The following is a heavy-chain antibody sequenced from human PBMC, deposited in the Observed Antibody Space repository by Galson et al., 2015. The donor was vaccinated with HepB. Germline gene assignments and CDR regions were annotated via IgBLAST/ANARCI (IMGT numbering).Heavy chain of an antibody. D-gene: IGHD5-18*01. V-gene: IGHV3-30*18. J-gene: IGHJ3*02. CDR2: ISYDGSNK. CDR1: GFTFSSYG. CDR3: AKGDTAMFQSYAFDI. Sequence: SLRLSCAASGFTFSSYGMHWVRQAPGKGLEWVAVISYDGSNKYYADSVKGRFTISRDNSKNTLYLQMNSLRAEDTAVYYCAKGDTAMFQSYAFDIWGQGTMVTVSS.